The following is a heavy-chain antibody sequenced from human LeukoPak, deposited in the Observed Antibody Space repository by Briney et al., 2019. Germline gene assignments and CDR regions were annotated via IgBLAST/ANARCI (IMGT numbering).Heavy chain of an antibody. J-gene: IGHJ6*02. Sequence: GGSLRLSCEASGFTFSAYAMTWVRQAPGKGLEWVSSVGSDNKPHYSESVKGRFAISRDNSKSMLFLQLNSLRAEDTALYYCAREASLYGESYSDYYGMDVWGQGTTVTVSS. V-gene: IGHV3-23*01. CDR1: GFTFSAYA. D-gene: IGHD4/OR15-4a*01. CDR2: VGSDNKP. CDR3: AREASLYGESYSDYYGMDV.